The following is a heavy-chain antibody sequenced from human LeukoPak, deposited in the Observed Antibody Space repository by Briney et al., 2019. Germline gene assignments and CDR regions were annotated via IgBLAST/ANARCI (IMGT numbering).Heavy chain of an antibody. J-gene: IGHJ5*02. CDR2: IYHSGST. CDR1: GYSISSGYY. CDR3: ARGGAGDWFDP. Sequence: TETLSLTCAVSGYSISSGYYWGWIRQPPGKGLEWIGSIYHSGSTNYNPSLKSRVTISVDTSKNQFSLKLSSVTAADTAVYYCARGGAGDWFDPWGQGTLVTVSS. V-gene: IGHV4-38-2*01. D-gene: IGHD6-19*01.